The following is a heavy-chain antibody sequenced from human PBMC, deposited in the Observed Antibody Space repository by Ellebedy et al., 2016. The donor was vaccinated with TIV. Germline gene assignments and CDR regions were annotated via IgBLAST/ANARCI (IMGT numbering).Heavy chain of an antibody. CDR3: AQAISVAY. CDR1: GFTFSSYW. D-gene: IGHD5/OR15-5a*01. V-gene: IGHV3-7*01. Sequence: GGSLRLXXAASGFTFSSYWMSWVRQAPGKGLEWVATIKQDGSEIYYVDSVKGRFTISRDNAKNSLYLEMNSLRADDTAVYYCAQAISVAYWGQGTLVTVSS. J-gene: IGHJ4*02. CDR2: IKQDGSEI.